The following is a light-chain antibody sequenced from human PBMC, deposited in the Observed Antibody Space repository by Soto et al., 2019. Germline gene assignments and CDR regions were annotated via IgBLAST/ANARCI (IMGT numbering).Light chain of an antibody. V-gene: IGKV3-11*01. CDR3: QQRSNWPSLT. CDR1: QSVCSY. CDR2: AAP. Sequence: EIVLIQSPATLSLSPGERATLSCRASQSVCSYLAWYKHKPGQAPRLLISAAPNRATGIPARFSGSRSDTDFTLTNSSLEPEDSAVYYCQQRSNWPSLTFGGGTKVEIK. J-gene: IGKJ4*02.